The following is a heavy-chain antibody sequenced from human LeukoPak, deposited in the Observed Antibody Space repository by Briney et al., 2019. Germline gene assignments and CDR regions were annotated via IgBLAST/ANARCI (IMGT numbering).Heavy chain of an antibody. CDR1: RDSVSSNSAS. D-gene: IGHD5-12*01. CDR3: ASSLYSSYDIRFDP. CDR2: TYYRSKWFN. V-gene: IGHV6-1*01. Sequence: SQTLSLTCAISRDSVSSNSASWSWTRQSPSRGLEWLGRTYYRSKWFNDYAVSVKSRITINADTSKNQFSLQLDSVSPEDTAVYYCASSLYSSYDIRFDPWGQGTLVTVSS. J-gene: IGHJ5*02.